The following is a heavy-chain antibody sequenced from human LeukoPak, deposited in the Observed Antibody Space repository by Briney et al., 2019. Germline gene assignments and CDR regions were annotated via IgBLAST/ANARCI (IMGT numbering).Heavy chain of an antibody. V-gene: IGHV3-74*01. D-gene: IGHD3-3*01. CDR3: AKDHYWSIDY. Sequence: GGSLRLSCAASGFDFSSNWMHRVRHAPGQGLVWVSRIKGDGISTNYADSVKGRFTISRDIAKNTLYLQMNSLRAEDTGVYYCAKDHYWSIDYWGRGTLVTVSS. J-gene: IGHJ4*02. CDR1: GFDFSSNW. CDR2: IKGDGIST.